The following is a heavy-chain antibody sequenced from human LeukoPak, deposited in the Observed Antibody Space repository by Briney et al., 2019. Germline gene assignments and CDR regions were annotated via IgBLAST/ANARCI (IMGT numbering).Heavy chain of an antibody. Sequence: ASVKVSCKASGYTFTSYDINWVRQATGQGLEWMGWMNPNSGNTGYAQKFQGRVTTTRSTSISTAYTELSSLRSEDTAVYYCARGLHSGWYRYYYYGMDVWGQGTTVTVSS. CDR2: MNPNSGNT. CDR3: ARGLHSGWYRYYYYGMDV. V-gene: IGHV1-8*01. J-gene: IGHJ6*02. D-gene: IGHD6-19*01. CDR1: GYTFTSYD.